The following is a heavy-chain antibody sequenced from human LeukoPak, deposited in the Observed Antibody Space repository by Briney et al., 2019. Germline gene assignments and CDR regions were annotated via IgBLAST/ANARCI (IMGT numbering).Heavy chain of an antibody. D-gene: IGHD2-8*01. Sequence: PGGSLRLSCAGSGFTFSSYAMSWVRQAPGKGLEWVAYIQYDGSNQQYADSVKGRFSISRDSSKNILYLQMNSLRAEDTAVYYCAKDRCSNGIGCYYYYMDVWGKGTTVTISS. J-gene: IGHJ6*03. CDR3: AKDRCSNGIGCYYYYMDV. CDR1: GFTFSSYA. V-gene: IGHV3-30*02. CDR2: IQYDGSNQ.